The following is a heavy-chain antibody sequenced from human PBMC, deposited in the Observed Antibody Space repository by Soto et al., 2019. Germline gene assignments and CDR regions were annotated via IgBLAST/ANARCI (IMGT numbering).Heavy chain of an antibody. Sequence: HPGGALRLSCTASGFTFDDYAMHWVRQAPGKGLEWVSGISWNSGSIGYADSVKGRFTISRDNAKNSLYLQMNSLRAEDTALYYCANFGDSGSPDAFDIWGQGTMVTVSS. D-gene: IGHD3-10*01. CDR2: ISWNSGSI. J-gene: IGHJ3*02. V-gene: IGHV3-9*01. CDR3: ANFGDSGSPDAFDI. CDR1: GFTFDDYA.